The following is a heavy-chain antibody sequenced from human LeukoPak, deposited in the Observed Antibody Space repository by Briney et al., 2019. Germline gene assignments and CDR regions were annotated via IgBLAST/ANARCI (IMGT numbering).Heavy chain of an antibody. Sequence: GESLKISCKGSGYSFTSYWISWVRQMPGKGLEWMGTIDPSDSYTNYSPSFQGHVTISADKSISTAYLQWSSLKASDTAMYYCARHVEAVTAWDYWGRGTLVTVSS. V-gene: IGHV5-10-1*01. D-gene: IGHD2-21*02. CDR3: ARHVEAVTAWDY. J-gene: IGHJ4*02. CDR1: GYSFTSYW. CDR2: IDPSDSYT.